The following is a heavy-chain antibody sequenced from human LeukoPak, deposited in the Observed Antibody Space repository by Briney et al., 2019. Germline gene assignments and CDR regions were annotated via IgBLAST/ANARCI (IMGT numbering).Heavy chain of an antibody. D-gene: IGHD2/OR15-2a*01. V-gene: IGHV3-23*01. J-gene: IGHJ4*02. CDR2: ISGRGASK. CDR1: GLTFNNYA. Sequence: GGSLRLSCAVSGLTFNNYAMSWVRQAPGKGLEWVSGISGRGASKYYADSVKGRFAISRDNAKNSLHLQMNSLRAEDTAIYYCATYRQVLLPFESWGQGTLVTVSS. CDR3: ATYRQVLLPFES.